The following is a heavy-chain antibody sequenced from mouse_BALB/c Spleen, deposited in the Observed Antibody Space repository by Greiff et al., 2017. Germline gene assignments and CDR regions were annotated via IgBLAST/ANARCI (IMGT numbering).Heavy chain of an antibody. CDR1: GYSITSDYA. D-gene: IGHD1-1*01. Sequence: EVKLLESGPGLVKPSQSLSLTCTVTGYSITSDYAWNWIRQFPGNKLEWMGYISYSGSTSYNPSLKSRISITRDTSKNQFFLQLNSVTTEDTATYYCARPLLRSYAMDYWGQGTSVTVSS. CDR3: ARPLLRSYAMDY. V-gene: IGHV3-2*02. CDR2: ISYSGST. J-gene: IGHJ4*01.